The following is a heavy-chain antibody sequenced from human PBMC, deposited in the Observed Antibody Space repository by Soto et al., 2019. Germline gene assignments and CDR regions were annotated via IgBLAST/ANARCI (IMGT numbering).Heavy chain of an antibody. J-gene: IGHJ4*02. CDR2: ISSNGGST. Sequence: GGSLRLSCSASGFTFSSYAMHWVRQAPGKGLEYVSAISSNGGSTYYADSVKGRFTISRDNSKNTLYLQMSSLRAEDTAVYYCVKAAERELQGYYFDYWGQGTLVTVSS. V-gene: IGHV3-64D*08. CDR3: VKAAERELQGYYFDY. D-gene: IGHD1-26*01. CDR1: GFTFSSYA.